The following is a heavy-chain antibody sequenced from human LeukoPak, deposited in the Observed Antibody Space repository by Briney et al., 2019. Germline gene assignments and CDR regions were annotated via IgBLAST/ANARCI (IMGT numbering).Heavy chain of an antibody. V-gene: IGHV1-46*01. CDR2: INPSGGST. CDR1: GYTFTSYY. D-gene: IGHD2-2*01. J-gene: IGHJ5*02. Sequence: ASVKVSCKASGYTFTSYYMHWVRQAPGQGLEWMGIINPSGGSTSYAQKFQGRVTMTWDTSTSTVYMELSSLRSEDTAVYYCARASCSSTSCYVGLRWFDPWGKGTLVTVSS. CDR3: ARASCSSTSCYVGLRWFDP.